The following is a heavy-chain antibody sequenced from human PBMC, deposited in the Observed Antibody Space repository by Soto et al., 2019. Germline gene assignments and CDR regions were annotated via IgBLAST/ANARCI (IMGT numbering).Heavy chain of an antibody. CDR3: AKGITATGGYYYYSMDV. J-gene: IGHJ6*02. Sequence: PGGSLRLSCVASGFTFSSYAMGWVRQAPGKGLDWVSVISGSGGTTYSADSVKGRFTISRDNSKNILYLQMNSLRAEDTAVYYCAKGITATGGYYYYSMDVWGQGTAVTVSS. CDR2: ISGSGGTT. V-gene: IGHV3-23*01. CDR1: GFTFSSYA. D-gene: IGHD6-25*01.